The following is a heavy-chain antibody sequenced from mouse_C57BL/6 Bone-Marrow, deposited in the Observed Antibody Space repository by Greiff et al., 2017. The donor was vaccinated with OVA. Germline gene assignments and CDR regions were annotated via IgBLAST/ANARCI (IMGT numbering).Heavy chain of an antibody. Sequence: VQLQQSGPELVKPGASVKISCKASGYTFTDYYMNWVKQSHGKSLEWIGDINPNNGGTSYNQKFKGKATLTVDKSSSTAYMELRSLTSEDSAVYYCATTKAMRCWGQGTSVTDSS. D-gene: IGHD2-3*01. CDR3: ATTKAMRC. CDR1: GYTFTDYY. J-gene: IGHJ4*01. V-gene: IGHV1-26*01. CDR2: INPNNGGT.